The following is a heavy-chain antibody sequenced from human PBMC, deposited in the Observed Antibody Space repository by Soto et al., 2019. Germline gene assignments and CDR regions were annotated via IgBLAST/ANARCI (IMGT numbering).Heavy chain of an antibody. CDR3: ARDHDTSGYYSPPFDF. Sequence: QVQLVESGGGVVQPGRSLRLSCAASGFTFSDYAIHWVRQAPGKGLEWVAVISYDGSNKYYADSVKGRFTISRDNSKNTPDLQMNSPRAEDKAVYHCARDHDTSGYYSPPFDFWCQGTLVTVAS. J-gene: IGHJ4*02. V-gene: IGHV3-30-3*01. CDR1: GFTFSDYA. D-gene: IGHD3-22*01. CDR2: ISYDGSNK.